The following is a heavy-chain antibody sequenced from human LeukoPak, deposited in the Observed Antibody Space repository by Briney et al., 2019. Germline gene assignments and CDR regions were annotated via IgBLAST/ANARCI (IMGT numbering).Heavy chain of an antibody. Sequence: ASVKVSCKASGYTFTSYAMHWVRQAPGQRLEWMGWINAGNGNTKYSQKFQGRVTITRDTSASTAYMELSSLRSEDTAVYYCARGSPRKYYYDSSGYYYWGQGTLVTVSS. J-gene: IGHJ4*02. CDR1: GYTFTSYA. D-gene: IGHD3-22*01. CDR3: ARGSPRKYYYDSSGYYY. CDR2: INAGNGNT. V-gene: IGHV1-3*01.